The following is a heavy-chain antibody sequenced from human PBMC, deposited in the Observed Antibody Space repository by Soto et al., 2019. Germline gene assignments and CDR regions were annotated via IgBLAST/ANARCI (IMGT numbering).Heavy chain of an antibody. V-gene: IGHV1-3*01. J-gene: IGHJ4*02. D-gene: IGHD3-3*01. CDR1: GYTFSSHA. CDR3: ARDGARIAVFGVVYYFDY. Sequence: QVQLVQSGAEVQKPGASVKVSCKASGYTFSSHAIHWVRQAPGQRLEWMGWINAGNGDTKYSQKFQGRGAFTRDTSASSAYMELSTLKSEDAAVYYCARDGARIAVFGVVYYFDYWGQGPVVTVSS. CDR2: INAGNGDT.